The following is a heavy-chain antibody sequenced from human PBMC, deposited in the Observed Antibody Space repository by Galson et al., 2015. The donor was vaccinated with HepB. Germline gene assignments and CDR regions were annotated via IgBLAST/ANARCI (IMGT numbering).Heavy chain of an antibody. CDR3: ASEHVLGATAFDN. CDR2: ISWEGNNR. V-gene: IGHV3-43*01. D-gene: IGHD3-10*02. J-gene: IGHJ4*02. Sequence: SLRLSCAASGITFDDYTMHWVRQVPGTGLEWVSLISWEGNNRYYADSVKGRFTTSRDNSKNSLYLQMDSLRTEDTAIYYCASEHVLGATAFDNWGQGTLVTVSS. CDR1: GITFDDYT.